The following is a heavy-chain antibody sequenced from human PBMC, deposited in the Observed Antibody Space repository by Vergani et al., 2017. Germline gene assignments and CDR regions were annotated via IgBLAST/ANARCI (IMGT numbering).Heavy chain of an antibody. CDR1: GFTFSSYA. Sequence: VPLVESGGGVVQPGRSLRLSCAASGFTFSSYAMHWVRQAPGKGLEWVAVISYDGSNKYYADSVKGRFTISRDNSKNTLYLQMNSLRAEDTAVYYCARDPVAAAGLYWYFDLWGRGTLVTVSS. D-gene: IGHD6-13*01. CDR3: ARDPVAAAGLYWYFDL. V-gene: IGHV3-30*04. CDR2: ISYDGSNK. J-gene: IGHJ2*01.